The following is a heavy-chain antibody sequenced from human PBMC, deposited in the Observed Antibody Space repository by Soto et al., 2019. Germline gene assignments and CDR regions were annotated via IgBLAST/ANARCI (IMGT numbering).Heavy chain of an antibody. CDR1: GYTFTSYG. V-gene: IGHV1-18*01. CDR3: ARALPHCTNGVCYPGYYYGMDV. CDR2: ISAYNGNT. D-gene: IGHD2-8*01. Sequence: VASVKVSCKASGYTFTSYGISWVRQAPGQGLEWMGWISAYNGNTNYAQKLQGRVTMTTDTSTSTAYMELRSLRSDDTAVYYCARALPHCTNGVCYPGYYYGMDVWGQGTTVTVSS. J-gene: IGHJ6*02.